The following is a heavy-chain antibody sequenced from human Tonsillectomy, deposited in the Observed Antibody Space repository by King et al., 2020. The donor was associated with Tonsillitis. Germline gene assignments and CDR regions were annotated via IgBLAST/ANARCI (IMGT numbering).Heavy chain of an antibody. CDR2: IYYSGST. CDR3: ARTIWGFNYPFDS. D-gene: IGHD3-16*01. J-gene: IGHJ4*02. Sequence: VQLQESGPGLVKPSQTLSLTCTVSGGSISSGGYYWSWIRQHPGKGLEWIGYIYYSGSTYFNPSLQSRLFISVDTSENQFSLKLSSVTAADTAVYYCARTIWGFNYPFDSWGQGTLV. CDR1: GGSISSGGYY. V-gene: IGHV4-31*03.